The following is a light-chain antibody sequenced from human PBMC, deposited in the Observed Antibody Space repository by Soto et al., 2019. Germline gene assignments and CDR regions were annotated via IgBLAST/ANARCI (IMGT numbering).Light chain of an antibody. Sequence: SYELTQPPSVSLALGQTARITCGGNNIGSKSVHWYQQKPGLAPVLVVYDNSDRPSWIPERFSGSNSGNTATLTISRVEAGDEADYYCQVWDSSSDHVVFGGWTKLTV. J-gene: IGLJ2*01. CDR1: NIGSKS. CDR2: DNS. V-gene: IGLV3-21*02. CDR3: QVWDSSSDHVV.